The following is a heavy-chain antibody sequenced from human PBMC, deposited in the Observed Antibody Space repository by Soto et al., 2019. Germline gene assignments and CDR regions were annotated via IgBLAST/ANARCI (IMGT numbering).Heavy chain of an antibody. J-gene: IGHJ3*02. D-gene: IGHD6-19*01. CDR1: GYSFTNYW. CDR3: ARGGYSSGWAAFDI. Sequence: PGESLKISCKASGYSFTNYWIGWVRQMPGKGLEWMGIIYPGDSDTRYSPSFQGQVTISADRSISTAYLQWSSLKASDTAMDYWARGGYSSGWAAFDIWGQGTMVAVSS. V-gene: IGHV5-51*01. CDR2: IYPGDSDT.